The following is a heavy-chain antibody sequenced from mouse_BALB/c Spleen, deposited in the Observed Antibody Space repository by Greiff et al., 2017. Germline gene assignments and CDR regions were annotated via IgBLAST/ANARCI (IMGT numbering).Heavy chain of an antibody. V-gene: IGHV2-9*02. CDR3: AREGRYDGYYAMDY. CDR2: IWAGGST. D-gene: IGHD2-14*01. CDR1: GFSLTSYG. J-gene: IGHJ4*01. Sequence: VKLMESGPGLVAPSQSLSITCTVSGFSLTSYGVHWVRQPPGKGLEWLGVIWAGGSTNYNSALMSRLSISKDNSKSQVFLKMNSLQTDDTAMYYCAREGRYDGYYAMDYWGQGTSVTVSS.